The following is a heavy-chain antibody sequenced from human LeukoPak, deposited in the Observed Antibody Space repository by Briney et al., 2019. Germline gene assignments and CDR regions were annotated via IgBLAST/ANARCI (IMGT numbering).Heavy chain of an antibody. D-gene: IGHD2-2*01. CDR2: ISDSGGST. J-gene: IGHJ4*02. CDR1: GFTFSISA. CDR3: AKGVVVAPDVTPFDY. Sequence: PGGSLRLSCAASGFTFSISAMSWVRQAPGKGLEWVSGISDSGGSTFYADSVKGRFTISRDNSKNILYLQMNSLRADDTAVYYCAKGVVVAPDVTPFDYWGQGTLVTVSS. V-gene: IGHV3-23*01.